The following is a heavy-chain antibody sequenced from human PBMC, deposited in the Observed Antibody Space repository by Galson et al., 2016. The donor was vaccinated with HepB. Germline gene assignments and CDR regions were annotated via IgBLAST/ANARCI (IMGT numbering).Heavy chain of an antibody. CDR3: TRGTFGGIGTDF. CDR2: INPRDAKT. Sequence: SVKVSCKASGYTFNTRYIHWVRQAPGQGLDWMGIINPRDAKTTYEQNFQGRINMTTDTSTSTVYMELNSLTSEDTAVYFCTRGTFGGIGTDFWGQGTLVTVSS. D-gene: IGHD3-16*01. V-gene: IGHV1-46*02. J-gene: IGHJ4*02. CDR1: GYTFNTRY.